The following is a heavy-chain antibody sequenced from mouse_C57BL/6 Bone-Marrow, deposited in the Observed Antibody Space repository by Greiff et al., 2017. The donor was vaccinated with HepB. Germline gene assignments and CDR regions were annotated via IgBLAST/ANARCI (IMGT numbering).Heavy chain of an antibody. J-gene: IGHJ2*01. CDR3: ARKGAMVNFYY. CDR2: IDPSDSYT. Sequence: QVQLQQPGAELVRPGTSVKLSCKASGYTFTSYWMHWVKQRPGQGLEWIGVIDPSDSYTNYNQKFKGKATLTVDTSSSTAYMQLSSLTSEDSAVYYCARKGAMVNFYYWGQGTTLTVSS. D-gene: IGHD2-2*01. CDR1: GYTFTSYW. V-gene: IGHV1-59*01.